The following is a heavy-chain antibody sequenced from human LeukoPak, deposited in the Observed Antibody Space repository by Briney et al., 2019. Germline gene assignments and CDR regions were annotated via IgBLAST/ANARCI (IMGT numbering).Heavy chain of an antibody. CDR3: ARPLGTSGYFPDF. CDR2: ISSSSSYI. CDR1: GFTFSSYW. V-gene: IGHV3-21*01. Sequence: GGSLRLSCAASGFTFSSYWMNWARQAPGKGLEWVSSISSSSSYIYYGDSVKGRFTISRDNAKNSLYLQMNSLRAEDTAVYYCARPLGTSGYFPDFWGQGTLVTVSS. D-gene: IGHD3-22*01. J-gene: IGHJ4*02.